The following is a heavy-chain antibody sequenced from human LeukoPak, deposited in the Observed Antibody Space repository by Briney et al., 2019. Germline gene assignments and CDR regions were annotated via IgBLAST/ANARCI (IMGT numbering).Heavy chain of an antibody. CDR1: GYTFTSYN. Sequence: GASVKGSCKASGYTFTSYNMHWVRQAPGQGLVWMGWVYPATGGTNYAQKFQGRVTMTTDTSISTAYMELRGLTSDDTAVYFCVRGAVIAHFDYWGQGTLVTVSS. CDR2: VYPATGGT. V-gene: IGHV1-2*02. J-gene: IGHJ4*02. CDR3: VRGAVIAHFDY. D-gene: IGHD2-21*01.